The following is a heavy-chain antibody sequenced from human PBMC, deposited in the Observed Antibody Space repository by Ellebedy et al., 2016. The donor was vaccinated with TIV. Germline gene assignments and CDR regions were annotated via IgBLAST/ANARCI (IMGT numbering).Heavy chain of an antibody. V-gene: IGHV3-23*01. Sequence: PGGSLRLSCAASGFTFNSYAMSWVRQAPGKGLEWVSTISNTGSRTYYADCVEGRFIISRDNSKRTLYLQMNSLRAEDTAVYYCAKGKGGGSDSSAPRYYFDYWGLGTLVTVSS. CDR2: ISNTGSRT. J-gene: IGHJ4*02. CDR3: AKGKGGGSDSSAPRYYFDY. D-gene: IGHD3-22*01. CDR1: GFTFNSYA.